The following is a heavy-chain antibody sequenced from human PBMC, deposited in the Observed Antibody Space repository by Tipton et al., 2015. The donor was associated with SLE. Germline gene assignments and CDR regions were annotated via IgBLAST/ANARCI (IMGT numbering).Heavy chain of an antibody. J-gene: IGHJ4*02. Sequence: TLSLTCAVYGGSFSGYYWSWIRQPPGKGLEWIGEINHSGSTNYNPPLKSRVTISVDTSKNQFSLKLSSVTAADTAVYYCARDHPVAGPFDYWGQGTLVTVSS. CDR1: GGSFSGYY. CDR2: INHSGST. CDR3: ARDHPVAGPFDY. V-gene: IGHV4-34*01. D-gene: IGHD6-19*01.